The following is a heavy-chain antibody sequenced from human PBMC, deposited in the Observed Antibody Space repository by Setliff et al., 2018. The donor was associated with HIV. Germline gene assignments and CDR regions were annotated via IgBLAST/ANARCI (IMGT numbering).Heavy chain of an antibody. D-gene: IGHD1-26*01. CDR1: GYTFTSYT. CDR3: ARGTRVGANDAFDI. CDR2: INAGNGNT. Sequence: ASVKVSCKSSGYTFTSYTMHWVRQAPGQRLEWMGRINAGNGNTKYSQKFQGRVTITRDTSATTAYMELSRLRSDDTAVYYCARGTRVGANDAFDIWGQGTMVTV. J-gene: IGHJ3*02. V-gene: IGHV1-3*01.